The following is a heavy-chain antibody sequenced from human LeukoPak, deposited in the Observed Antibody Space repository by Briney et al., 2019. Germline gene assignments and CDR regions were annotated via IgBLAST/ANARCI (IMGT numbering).Heavy chain of an antibody. CDR3: ATHTTDVVVFDY. J-gene: IGHJ4*02. CDR1: GYSISSGYY. V-gene: IGHV4-38-2*01. Sequence: SETLSLTCAVSGYSISSGYYWGWIRQPPGKGLEWIGSIYHSGSTYYNPSLKSRVTISVDTSKNQFSLKLSSVTAADTAVYYCATHTTDVVVFDYWGQGTLVTVSS. D-gene: IGHD4-11*01. CDR2: IYHSGST.